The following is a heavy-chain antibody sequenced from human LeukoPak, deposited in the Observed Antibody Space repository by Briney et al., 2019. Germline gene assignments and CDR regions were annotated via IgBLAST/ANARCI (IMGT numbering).Heavy chain of an antibody. V-gene: IGHV3-33*01. CDR3: AREGHGDYGLDY. J-gene: IGHJ4*02. CDR2: IWYDGSNK. Sequence: PGGPLRLSCAASGFTFSSYGKHGVRQAPGKELEWVAVIWYDGSNKYYADSVKGRFTISRDNSKNTLYLQMNSLRAEDTAVYYCAREGHGDYGLDYWGQGTLVTVSS. D-gene: IGHD4-17*01. CDR1: GFTFSSYG.